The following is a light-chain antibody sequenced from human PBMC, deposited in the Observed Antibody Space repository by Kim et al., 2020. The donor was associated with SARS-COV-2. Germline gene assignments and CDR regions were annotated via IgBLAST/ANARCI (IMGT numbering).Light chain of an antibody. V-gene: IGLV3-1*01. CDR2: QNN. Sequence: KFAGWYKQKPGQSPIMVMYQNNKRPSGIPERFSGSNSGNTATLTISGTQPMDEADYYCQTWDSRTAIYVFGTGTKVTVL. CDR1: KF. J-gene: IGLJ1*01. CDR3: QTWDSRTAIYV.